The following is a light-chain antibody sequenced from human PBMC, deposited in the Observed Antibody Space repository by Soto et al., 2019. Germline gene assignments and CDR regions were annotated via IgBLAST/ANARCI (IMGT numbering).Light chain of an antibody. CDR3: QQSYNSPYT. CDR2: AAT. CDR1: QSINNY. Sequence: DIQMTQSPSSLSASLGDRVTITCRASQSINNYLNWYQQEEGKAPKLLIYAATSLQSGVPSRFSGSGSGTEFTLTISSRQPGDFATYYGQQSYNSPYTFGRGTKLEIK. V-gene: IGKV1-39*01. J-gene: IGKJ2*01.